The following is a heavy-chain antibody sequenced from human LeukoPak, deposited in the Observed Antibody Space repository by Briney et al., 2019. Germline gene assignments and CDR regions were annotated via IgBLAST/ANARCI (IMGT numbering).Heavy chain of an antibody. D-gene: IGHD3-10*01. Sequence: PSETLSLTCTVSGGSISSYYWSWIRQPPGKGLEWIGSIYYSGSTYYNPSLKSRVTISVDTSKNQFSLKLSSVTAADTAVYYCAREGGVRELGHAFDIWGQGTMVTVSS. CDR1: GGSISSYY. V-gene: IGHV4-39*02. J-gene: IGHJ3*02. CDR3: AREGGVRELGHAFDI. CDR2: IYYSGST.